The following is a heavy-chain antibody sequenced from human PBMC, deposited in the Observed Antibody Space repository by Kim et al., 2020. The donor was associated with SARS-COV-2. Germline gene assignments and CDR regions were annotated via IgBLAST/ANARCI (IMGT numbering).Heavy chain of an antibody. D-gene: IGHD4-4*01. CDR3: ASYSWVGSGDY. V-gene: IGHV4-31*02. J-gene: IGHJ4*02. Sequence: YYHPSLKSRVTISVDTSKNQFSLKLSSVTAADTAVYYCASYSWVGSGDYWGQGTLVTVSS.